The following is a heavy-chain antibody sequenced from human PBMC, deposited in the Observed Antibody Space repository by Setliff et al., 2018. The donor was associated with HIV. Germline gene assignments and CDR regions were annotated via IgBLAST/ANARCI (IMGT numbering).Heavy chain of an antibody. J-gene: IGHJ5*02. D-gene: IGHD3-3*02. CDR1: GYNFTDYD. Sequence: VKVSCKASGYNFTDYDINWVRQATGQGLEWMGWMNPNNGNTGYAEKFQGRVTMTRDTSISTAYMELSSLRSDDTAVYYCARGTAPRPASVLEFLEWLFPNWFDPWGQGALVTVSS. CDR2: MNPNNGNT. V-gene: IGHV1-8*02. CDR3: ARGTAPRPASVLEFLEWLFPNWFDP.